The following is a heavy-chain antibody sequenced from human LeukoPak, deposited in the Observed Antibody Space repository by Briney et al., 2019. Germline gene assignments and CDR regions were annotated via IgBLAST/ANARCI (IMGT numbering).Heavy chain of an antibody. D-gene: IGHD2-21*02. CDR1: GVSISDYY. CDR2: IYSSDT. V-gene: IGHV4-59*08. Sequence: PSETLSLTCSVSGVSISDYYWSWIRQPPGRGLEWIGYIYSSDTNYNPSLKSRVTISVDTSKNQFSLRLTSVTAADTAVYYCATTVVVTVVGAFDIWGRGTMVTVSS. CDR3: ATTVVVTVVGAFDI. J-gene: IGHJ3*02.